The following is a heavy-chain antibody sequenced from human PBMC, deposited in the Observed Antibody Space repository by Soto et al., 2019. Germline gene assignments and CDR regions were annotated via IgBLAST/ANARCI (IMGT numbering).Heavy chain of an antibody. D-gene: IGHD6-19*01. Sequence: EVQLLESGGGLVQPGGSLRLSCAASGFTFSSYAMSWVRQAPGKGLEWVSAISGSGGSTYYADSVKGRFTISRDNSKNTLYLQMTSLRAEDTAVYYCAKDFAYSSGWFDYWGQGTLVTVSS. CDR2: ISGSGGST. CDR3: AKDFAYSSGWFDY. CDR1: GFTFSSYA. J-gene: IGHJ5*01. V-gene: IGHV3-23*01.